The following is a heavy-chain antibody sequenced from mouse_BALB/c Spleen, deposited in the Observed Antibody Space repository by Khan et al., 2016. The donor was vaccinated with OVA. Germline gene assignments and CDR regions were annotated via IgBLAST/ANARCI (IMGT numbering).Heavy chain of an antibody. CDR3: TRSTFAY. Sequence: QVQLQQPGAELVRPGASVTLSCKASGYTFPDYELHWVKQTPVHGLEWIGVIDPKTGVTAYNQKFKGKATLTADKSSSTAYLELRSLRSEDSAVYYCTRSTFAYWGQGTLVTVSA. V-gene: IGHV1-15*01. CDR2: IDPKTGVT. CDR1: GYTFPDYE. J-gene: IGHJ3*01.